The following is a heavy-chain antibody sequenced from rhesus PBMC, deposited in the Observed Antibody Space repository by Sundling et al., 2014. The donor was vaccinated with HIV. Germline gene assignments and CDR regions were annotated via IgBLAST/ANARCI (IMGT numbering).Heavy chain of an antibody. CDR1: GGSITNSYR. Sequence: QVQLQESGPGVVKPSETLSLTCAVSGGSITNSYRWSWIRQSPGKGLEWIGYIYGSSTSTNYNPSLKSRVTISKDTSKNQFSLNLSSVTAADTAVYYCARDLAATGFEYWGQGVLVTVSS. J-gene: IGHJ4*01. V-gene: IGHV4S10*01. D-gene: IGHD6-31*01. CDR3: ARDLAATGFEY. CDR2: IYGSSTST.